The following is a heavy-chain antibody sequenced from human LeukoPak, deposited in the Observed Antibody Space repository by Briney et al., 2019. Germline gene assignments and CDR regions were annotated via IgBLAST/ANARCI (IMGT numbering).Heavy chain of an antibody. CDR1: GYTFTGYY. Sequence: AASVKVPCKASGYTFTGYYMHWVRQAPGQGLEWMGWINPNSGGTNYAQKFQGRVTMTRDTSISTAYMELSRLRSDDTAVYYCARDLLRIAAAGNKVVEYWGQGTLVTVSS. CDR3: ARDLLRIAAAGNKVVEY. V-gene: IGHV1-2*02. D-gene: IGHD6-13*01. J-gene: IGHJ4*02. CDR2: INPNSGGT.